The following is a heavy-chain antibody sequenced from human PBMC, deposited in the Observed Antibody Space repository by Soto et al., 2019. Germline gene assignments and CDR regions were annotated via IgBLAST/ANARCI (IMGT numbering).Heavy chain of an antibody. CDR1: GDSFSRST. D-gene: IGHD3-10*01. J-gene: IGHJ6*02. CDR2: FIPMLGIA. Sequence: SVKVSCKASGDSFSRSTFSWVRQAPGQGLEWMGRFIPMLGIANYAQTFQGRVTITADKSTSTAYMDLSSLRSEDTAVYYCARDQGELLWFGDPLYYYGMDVWGQGTTVTVSS. CDR3: ARDQGELLWFGDPLYYYGMDV. V-gene: IGHV1-69*04.